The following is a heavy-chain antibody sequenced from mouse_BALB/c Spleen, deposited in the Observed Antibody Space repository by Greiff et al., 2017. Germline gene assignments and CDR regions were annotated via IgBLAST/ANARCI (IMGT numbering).Heavy chain of an antibody. Sequence: EVKVVESGGGLVQPGGSLRLSCATSGFTFSDFYMEWVRQPPGKRLEWIAASRNKANDYTTEYSASVKGRFIVSRDTSQSILYLQMNALRAEDTAIYYCARENWGYFDYWGQGTTLTVSS. D-gene: IGHD4-1*01. CDR1: GFTFSDFY. CDR2: SRNKANDYTT. CDR3: ARENWGYFDY. J-gene: IGHJ2*01. V-gene: IGHV7-1*02.